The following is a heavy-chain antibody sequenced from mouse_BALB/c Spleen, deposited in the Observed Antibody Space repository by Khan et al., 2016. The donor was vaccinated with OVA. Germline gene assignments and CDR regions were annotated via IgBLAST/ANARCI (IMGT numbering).Heavy chain of an antibody. Sequence: DLVKPGASVKLSCKASGYTFTSCWINWIKQRPGQGLEWIGRVSPGSGSPYYNEMFKGKATVTVDKSSSTAYIQLNSLSSEDSAVYFCTRSNYYGNSLYAMDYWGQGTSVTVSS. CDR1: GYTFTSCW. CDR2: VSPGSGSP. CDR3: TRSNYYGNSLYAMDY. V-gene: IGHV1S41*01. D-gene: IGHD1-1*01. J-gene: IGHJ4*01.